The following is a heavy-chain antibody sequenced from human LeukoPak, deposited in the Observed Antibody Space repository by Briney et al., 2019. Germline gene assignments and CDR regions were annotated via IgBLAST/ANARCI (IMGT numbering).Heavy chain of an antibody. V-gene: IGHV3-9*01. Sequence: GGSLRLSCAASGFTFSTSWMHWVRQVPGKGLEWVSGISWNSNTRVYAESVKGRFTISRDNAKHSLDLQMISLRAEDTALYYCVKDADFWSGLDCWGQGTLVTVSS. CDR2: ISWNSNTR. CDR3: VKDADFWSGLDC. D-gene: IGHD3-3*01. CDR1: GFTFSTSW. J-gene: IGHJ4*02.